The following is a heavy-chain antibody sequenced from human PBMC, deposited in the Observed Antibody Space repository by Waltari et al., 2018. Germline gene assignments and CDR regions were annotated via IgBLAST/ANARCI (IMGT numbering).Heavy chain of an antibody. CDR1: GGSFSGHY. D-gene: IGHD3-10*01. CDR2: INHSGST. V-gene: IGHV4-34*01. Sequence: QVQLQQWGAGLLKPSETLSLTCAVYGGSFSGHYWSWIRQPPGKGLEWIGEINHSGSTNYNPSLKSRVTISVDTSKNQFSLKLSSVTAADTAVYYCARGIHYYYYGMDVWGQGTTVTVSS. CDR3: ARGIHYYYYGMDV. J-gene: IGHJ6*02.